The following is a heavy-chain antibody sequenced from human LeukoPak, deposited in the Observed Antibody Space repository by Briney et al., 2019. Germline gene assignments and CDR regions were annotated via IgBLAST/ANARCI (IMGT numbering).Heavy chain of an antibody. Sequence: GRSLRLSCAASGFTFSNYAMHWVRQAPGKGLEWVAVISYDGSNKYYADSVKGRFTISRDNSKNTLYLQMNSLRAEDTAVYYCARAVNWNQPPVADYWGQGTLVTVSS. CDR2: ISYDGSNK. V-gene: IGHV3-30-3*01. CDR1: GFTFSNYA. CDR3: ARAVNWNQPPVADY. J-gene: IGHJ4*02. D-gene: IGHD1-1*01.